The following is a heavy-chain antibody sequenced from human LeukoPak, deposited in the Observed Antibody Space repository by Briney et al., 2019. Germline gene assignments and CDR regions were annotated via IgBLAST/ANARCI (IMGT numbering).Heavy chain of an antibody. Sequence: KSSETLSLTCTVSGGSISSYYWSWIRQPPGKGLEWIGYIYYSGRTDYNPSLKSRVTISVDTSKNQFSLKLSSVTAADTAVYYCAGGSDSSWLRYYYYYYYMDVWGKGTTVTVSS. J-gene: IGHJ6*03. CDR3: AGGSDSSWLRYYYYYYYMDV. CDR1: GGSISSYY. D-gene: IGHD6-13*01. V-gene: IGHV4-59*01. CDR2: IYYSGRT.